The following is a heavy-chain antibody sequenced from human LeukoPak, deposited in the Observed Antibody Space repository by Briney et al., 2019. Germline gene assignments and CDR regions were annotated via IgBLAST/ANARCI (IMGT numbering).Heavy chain of an antibody. CDR1: GFTFSNYA. J-gene: IGHJ4*02. D-gene: IGHD6-19*01. CDR2: ILFVGTNK. V-gene: IGHV3-33*06. Sequence: GGSLRLSCAASGFTFSNYAMHWVRQAPGPGLEWVAVILFVGTNKYYGDSVRGRFTISRDNSKNTLYLQMNSLGAEDTAVYYCAKPRGSGWHDPWYLDYWGQGTLVTVSS. CDR3: AKPRGSGWHDPWYLDY.